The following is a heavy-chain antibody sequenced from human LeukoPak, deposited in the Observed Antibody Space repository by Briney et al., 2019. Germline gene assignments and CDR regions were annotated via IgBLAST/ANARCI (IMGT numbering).Heavy chain of an antibody. Sequence: GESLKISCKGSGYSFTSYWIGWVRQMPGKGLELIGIIYPGDSDTRYSPSFQGQVTISADKSISTAYLQWRSLKDSDTAMYYCARLDYYDSSGYFAQLVSPRFDYWGKGTLVTVSS. J-gene: IGHJ4*02. CDR2: IYPGDSDT. V-gene: IGHV5-51*01. CDR1: GYSFTSYW. CDR3: ARLDYYDSSGYFAQLVSPRFDY. D-gene: IGHD3-22*01.